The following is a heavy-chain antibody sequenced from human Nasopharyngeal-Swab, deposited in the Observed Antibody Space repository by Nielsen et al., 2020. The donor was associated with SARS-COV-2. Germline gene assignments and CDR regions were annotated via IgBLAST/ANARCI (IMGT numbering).Heavy chain of an antibody. J-gene: IGHJ4*02. CDR2: ISSSSSYI. CDR1: GFTFSSYS. V-gene: IGHV3-21*01. D-gene: IGHD4-23*01. Sequence: GEPLKISCAASGFTFSSYSMNWVRQAPGKGLGWVSSISSSSSYIYYADSVKGRFTISRDNAKNSLYLQMNSLRAEDTAVYYCARGGNSVYWGQGTLVTVSS. CDR3: ARGGNSVY.